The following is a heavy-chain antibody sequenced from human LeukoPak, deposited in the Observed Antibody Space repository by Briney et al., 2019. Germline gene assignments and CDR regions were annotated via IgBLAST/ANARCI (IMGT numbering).Heavy chain of an antibody. CDR1: GGSISSGSYY. CDR2: IYTSGST. CDR3: ARQPITMVRGVKKVDYYYYYMDV. Sequence: SQTLSLTCTVSGGSISSGSYYWSWIRQPAGKGLEWIGRIYTSGSTNYNPSLKSRVTISVDTSKNQFSLKLSSVTAADTAVYYCARQPITMVRGVKKVDYYYYYMDVWGKGTTVTISS. V-gene: IGHV4-61*02. J-gene: IGHJ6*03. D-gene: IGHD3-10*01.